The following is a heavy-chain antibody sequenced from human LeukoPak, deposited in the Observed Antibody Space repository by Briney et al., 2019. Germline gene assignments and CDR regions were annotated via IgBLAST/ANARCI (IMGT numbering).Heavy chain of an antibody. CDR1: GFTFSTFG. J-gene: IGHJ4*02. CDR2: IPASGGNT. CDR3: VRYLSGWYYFDW. D-gene: IGHD6-19*01. Sequence: GGSLRLSCAASGFTFSTFGMRWVRQAPGKGLEWVSTIPASGGNTYYADSVRGRFTISRDNSKNTLYLQINSLTAEDTAIYYCVRYLSGWYYFDWWGQGTLVTVSS. V-gene: IGHV3-23*01.